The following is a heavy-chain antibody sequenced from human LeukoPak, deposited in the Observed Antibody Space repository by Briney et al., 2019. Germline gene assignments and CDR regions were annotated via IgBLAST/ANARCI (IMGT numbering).Heavy chain of an antibody. V-gene: IGHV3-48*01. CDR2: ISSSSSTI. D-gene: IGHD2-21*01. J-gene: IGHJ4*02. Sequence: GGSLSLSCAASGLTFSSYRMNWVRQAPGKGLEWVSYISSSSSTIYYADSVKGRFTISRDNAKNTPYLQMNSLRAEDTAVYYCAKAGWGGGAHWGQGTLVTVSS. CDR1: GLTFSSYR. CDR3: AKAGWGGGAH.